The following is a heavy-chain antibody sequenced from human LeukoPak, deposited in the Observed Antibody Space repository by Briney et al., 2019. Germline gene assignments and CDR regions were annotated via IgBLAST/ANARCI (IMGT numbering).Heavy chain of an antibody. CDR2: ISYDGSNK. CDR3: ARDLDSSSWYILWFDP. J-gene: IGHJ5*02. V-gene: IGHV3-30-3*01. Sequence: QPGRSLRLSCAASGFIFSNYAMHWVRQAPGKGLEWVAVISYDGSNKYYAVSVKGRFTISRDNSKNTLFLQMNSLRAEDTAVYYCARDLDSSSWYILWFDPWGQGTLVTVSS. D-gene: IGHD6-13*01. CDR1: GFIFSNYA.